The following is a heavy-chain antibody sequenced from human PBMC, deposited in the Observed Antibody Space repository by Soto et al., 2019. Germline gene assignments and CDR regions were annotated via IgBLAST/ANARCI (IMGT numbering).Heavy chain of an antibody. CDR3: ARDRTYYYDSSGYYGLSY. J-gene: IGHJ4*02. D-gene: IGHD3-22*01. CDR1: GFTFSSYA. V-gene: IGHV3-30-3*01. CDR2: ISYDGSNK. Sequence: GGSLRLSCAASGFTFSSYAMHWVRQAPGKGLEWVAVISYDGSNKYYADSVKGRFTISRDNSKNTLYLQMNSLRAEDTAVYYCARDRTYYYDSSGYYGLSYWGQGTLVTVSS.